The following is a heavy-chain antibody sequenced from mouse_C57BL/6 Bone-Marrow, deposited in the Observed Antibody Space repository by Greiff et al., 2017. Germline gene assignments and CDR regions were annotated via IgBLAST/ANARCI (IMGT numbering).Heavy chain of an antibody. D-gene: IGHD2-1*01. CDR1: GYTFTSYW. CDR3: TRRLSTPGGGFAY. J-gene: IGHJ3*01. V-gene: IGHV1-5*01. Sequence: EVQLQQSGTVLARPGASVKMSCKTSGYTFTSYWMHWVKQRPGQGLEWIGAIYPGNSDTSYNQKFKGKANLTAVPSASTAYMELSSLTNEDSAVYYCTRRLSTPGGGFAYWGQGTLVTVSA. CDR2: IYPGNSDT.